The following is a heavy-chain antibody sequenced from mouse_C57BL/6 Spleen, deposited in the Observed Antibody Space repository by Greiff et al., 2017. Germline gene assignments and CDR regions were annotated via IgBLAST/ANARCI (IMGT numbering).Heavy chain of an antibody. Sequence: DVQLQEPGAELVKPGSSVKMSCKTSGYTFTSYGMNWVKQRPGRGLEWIGNIDPGSGYTEYNEKFKSKATLTADKPSSTAYMQLSSLTSEDSAISYGERWTYCASFAYWGQGTLLTVSA. CDR1: GYTFTSYG. D-gene: IGHD2-10*01. CDR3: ERWTYCASFAY. J-gene: IGHJ3*01. V-gene: IGHV1-58*01. CDR2: IDPGSGYT.